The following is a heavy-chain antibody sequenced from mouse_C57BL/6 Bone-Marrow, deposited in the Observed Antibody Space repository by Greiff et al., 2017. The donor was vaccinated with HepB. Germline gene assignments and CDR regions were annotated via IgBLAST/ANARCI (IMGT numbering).Heavy chain of an antibody. J-gene: IGHJ4*01. CDR2: ISSGGSYT. CDR3: ARQDYYGSSYGRYAMDY. Sequence: EVQGVESGGDLVKPGGSLKLSCAASGFTFSSYGMSWVRQTPDKRLEWVATISSGGSYTYYPDSVKGRFTISRDNAKNTLYLQMSSLKSEDTAMYYCARQDYYGSSYGRYAMDYWGQGTSVTVSS. D-gene: IGHD1-1*01. CDR1: GFTFSSYG. V-gene: IGHV5-6*01.